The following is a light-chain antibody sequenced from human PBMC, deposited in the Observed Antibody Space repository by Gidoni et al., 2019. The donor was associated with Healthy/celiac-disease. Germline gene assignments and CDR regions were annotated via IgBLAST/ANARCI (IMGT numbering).Light chain of an antibody. Sequence: QSALTQPASVSGSPGQSITISCTGTSSDVGGYDYVSWYHQHPGKAPKLMIYDVSTRPSGVSNRFSCSKSGNTASLTISGLQAEDESDYYCSSYTSSSTRVFGGGTKLTVL. J-gene: IGLJ2*01. CDR1: SSDVGGYDY. V-gene: IGLV2-14*01. CDR3: SSYTSSSTRV. CDR2: DVS.